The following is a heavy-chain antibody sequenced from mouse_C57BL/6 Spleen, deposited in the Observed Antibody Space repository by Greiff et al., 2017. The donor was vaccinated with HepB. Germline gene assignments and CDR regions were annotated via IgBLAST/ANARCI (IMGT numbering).Heavy chain of an antibody. CDR3: ARMGIDYFDY. Sequence: VQLQQSGPVLVKPGASVKMSCKASGYTFTDYYMNWVKQSHGKSLEWIGVINPYNGGTSYNQKFKGKATLTVDKSSSTAYMELNSLTSEDSAVYYCARMGIDYFDYWGQGTTLTVSS. J-gene: IGHJ2*01. CDR1: GYTFTDYY. V-gene: IGHV1-19*01. CDR2: INPYNGGT.